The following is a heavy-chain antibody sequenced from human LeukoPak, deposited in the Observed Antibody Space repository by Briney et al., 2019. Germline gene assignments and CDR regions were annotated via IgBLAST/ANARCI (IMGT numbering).Heavy chain of an antibody. CDR3: ARDPLQQWLAVGSSGYFDY. CDR1: GYTFTSYG. V-gene: IGHV1-18*01. J-gene: IGHJ4*02. D-gene: IGHD6-19*01. Sequence: ASVKVSCKASGYTFTSYGISWLRQAPGQGLEWMGWISASNGNTNYAQKLQGRVTMTTDTSTSTAYMELRGLRSDDTAVYYCARDPLQQWLAVGSSGYFDYWGQGTLVTVSS. CDR2: ISASNGNT.